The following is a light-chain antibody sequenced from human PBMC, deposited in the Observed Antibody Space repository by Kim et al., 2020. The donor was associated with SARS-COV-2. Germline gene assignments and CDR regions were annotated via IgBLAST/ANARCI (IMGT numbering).Light chain of an antibody. Sequence: ELTQPPSASGTPGQRVTISCSGSSSNIGSNNVVWYQQVPGSALNLLLYSNNQRHSGIPYRFSGSRSGTSASLAISGLQSGDEANYYCAVWDDSLKQGVFGGGTQLTVL. J-gene: IGLJ3*02. V-gene: IGLV1-44*01. CDR1: SSNIGSNN. CDR3: AVWDDSLKQGV. CDR2: SNN.